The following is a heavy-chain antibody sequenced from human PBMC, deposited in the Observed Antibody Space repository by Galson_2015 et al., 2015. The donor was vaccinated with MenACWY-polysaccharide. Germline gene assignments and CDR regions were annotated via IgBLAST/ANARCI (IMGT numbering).Heavy chain of an antibody. Sequence: SLRLSCAASGFAFSSYWMHWVRQAPGKGLVWVSRINSDESRTTYADSVKGRFTISRDNSKSTLYLQMNSLRAEDTAVYYCAKDRRGSYSFYYGMDVWGPGTTVTVSS. D-gene: IGHD1-26*01. J-gene: IGHJ6*02. V-gene: IGHV3-74*01. CDR3: AKDRRGSYSFYYGMDV. CDR1: GFAFSSYW. CDR2: INSDESRT.